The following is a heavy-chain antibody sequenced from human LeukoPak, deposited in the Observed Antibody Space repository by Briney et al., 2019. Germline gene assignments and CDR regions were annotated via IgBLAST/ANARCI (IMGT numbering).Heavy chain of an antibody. J-gene: IGHJ4*02. CDR1: GYTFTGYY. V-gene: IGHV1-2*02. CDR2: INPNSGGT. Sequence: ASVKVSCKASGYTFTGYYMHWVRQAPGQGLEWMGWINPNSGGTNYAQKFQGRVTMTRDTSTSTAYMELSRLRSDDTAVYYCARDNGDMTTVDYWGQGTLVTVSS. CDR3: ARDNGDMTTVDY. D-gene: IGHD4-17*01.